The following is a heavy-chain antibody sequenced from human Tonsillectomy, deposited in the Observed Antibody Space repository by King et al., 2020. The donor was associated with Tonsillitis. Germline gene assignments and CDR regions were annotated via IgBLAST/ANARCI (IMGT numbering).Heavy chain of an antibody. CDR3: ARERPGNAFDV. CDR2: ISRSAGSI. Sequence: VQLVESGGGLVQPGGSLRLSCAASGFMFSDWEMNWVRQAPGKGLEWISHISRSAGSIYYADSVKGRFTISRDNAKNSLYLQMNSLRAEDTALYYCARERPGNAFDVWGQGTMVTVSS. V-gene: IGHV3-48*03. D-gene: IGHD2-2*01. J-gene: IGHJ3*01. CDR1: GFMFSDWE.